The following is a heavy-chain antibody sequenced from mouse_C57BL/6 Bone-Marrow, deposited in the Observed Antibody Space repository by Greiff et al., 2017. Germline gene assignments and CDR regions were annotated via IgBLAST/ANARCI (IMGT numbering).Heavy chain of an antibody. D-gene: IGHD2-4*01. J-gene: IGHJ4*01. Sequence: EVKVEESGGGLVQPGGSLKLSCAASGFTFSDYYMYWVRQTPEKRLEWVAYISNGGGSTYYPDTVKGRFTISRDNAKNTLYLHMSRLKSEDTAMYYGAREDMSTTRDYYAMDYWGQGTSVTVSS. CDR2: ISNGGGST. CDR3: AREDMSTTRDYYAMDY. V-gene: IGHV5-12*01. CDR1: GFTFSDYY.